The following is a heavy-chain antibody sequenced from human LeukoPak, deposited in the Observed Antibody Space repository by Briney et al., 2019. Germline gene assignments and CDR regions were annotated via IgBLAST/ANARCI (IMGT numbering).Heavy chain of an antibody. D-gene: IGHD2-15*01. Sequence: SETLSLTCTVSGGSISSYYWSWIRQPPGKGLEWIGYVYYSGSTNYNPSLKSRVTISVDTSKNQFSLKLSSVTAADTAVYFCARVGYCSGGSCYGTFDYWGQGTLVTVSS. CDR1: GGSISSYY. CDR3: ARVGYCSGGSCYGTFDY. J-gene: IGHJ4*02. CDR2: VYYSGST. V-gene: IGHV4-59*12.